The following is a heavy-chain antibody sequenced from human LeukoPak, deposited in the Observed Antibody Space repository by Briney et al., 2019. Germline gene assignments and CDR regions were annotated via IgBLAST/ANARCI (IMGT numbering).Heavy chain of an antibody. J-gene: IGHJ3*02. CDR2: IIPIFGTA. D-gene: IGHD2-2*01. V-gene: IGHV1-69*05. Sequence: SVKVSFKSSGGTFSSYAIGWVRQAPGQGLEWMGGIIPIFGTANYALKFEGRVTITTDESTSTAYMELSSLRSEDTAVYYCERAVVPAAGDAFDIWGQGTMVTVSS. CDR3: ERAVVPAAGDAFDI. CDR1: GGTFSSYA.